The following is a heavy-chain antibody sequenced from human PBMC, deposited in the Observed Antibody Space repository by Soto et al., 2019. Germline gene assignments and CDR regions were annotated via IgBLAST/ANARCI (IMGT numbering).Heavy chain of an antibody. CDR2: LNAGNGNT. CDR1: GYTFTSYA. J-gene: IGHJ6*02. CDR3: ARDTSSGWDYYYYYGMDV. Sequence: ASVKVSCKASGYTFTSYAMHWVRQAPGQRLEWMGWLNAGNGNTKYSQKFQGRVTITRDTSASTAYMELSSLRSEDTAVYYCARDTSSGWDYYYYYGMDVWGQGTTVTVSS. D-gene: IGHD6-19*01. V-gene: IGHV1-3*01.